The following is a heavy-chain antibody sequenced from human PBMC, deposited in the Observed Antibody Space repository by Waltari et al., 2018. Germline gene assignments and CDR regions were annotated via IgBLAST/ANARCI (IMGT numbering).Heavy chain of an antibody. D-gene: IGHD2-15*01. V-gene: IGHV5-51*03. J-gene: IGHJ6*02. Sequence: EVQLVQSGTEVRKPGDSLRISCKATGYNFPTHWIAWVRQTPGKGLEWMGSVYPGDSDTRYSPSFQGQVTTSVDKSINSAYLQWSRLQTSDTAVYYCASLYGGNSGGMGFDVWGQGTTVTVSS. CDR1: GYNFPTHW. CDR3: ASLYGGNSGGMGFDV. CDR2: VYPGDSDT.